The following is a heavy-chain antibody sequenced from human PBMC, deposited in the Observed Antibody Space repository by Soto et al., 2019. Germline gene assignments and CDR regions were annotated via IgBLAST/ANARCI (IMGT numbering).Heavy chain of an antibody. CDR1: GYTFTSYG. CDR3: ARVVSSSGWYVYYYYYGMDV. D-gene: IGHD6-19*01. V-gene: IGHV1-18*01. J-gene: IGHJ6*02. CDR2: ISAYNRNT. Sequence: QVQLVQSGAEVKKPGASVKVSCKASGYTFTSYGISWVRQAPGQGLEWMGWISAYNRNTNYAQKLKGRVTMTTDTSTSTAYMELRSLRSDDTAVYYCARVVSSSGWYVYYYYYGMDVRGQGTTVTVSS.